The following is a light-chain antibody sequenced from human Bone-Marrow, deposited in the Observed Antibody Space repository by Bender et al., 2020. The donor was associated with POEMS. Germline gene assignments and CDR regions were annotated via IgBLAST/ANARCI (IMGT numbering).Light chain of an antibody. CDR3: ATWDGKLSGPYVV. V-gene: IGLV1-44*01. CDR2: TNN. Sequence: QSVLTQPPSVSGTPGQRVTISCSGSGSNIGGYPVNWYQQLPGTAPRLLIYTNNERPSGVPDRFSGSKSGTSASLAITGLQSDDEADYYCATWDGKLSGPYVVFGGGTKLTVL. J-gene: IGLJ2*01. CDR1: GSNIGGYP.